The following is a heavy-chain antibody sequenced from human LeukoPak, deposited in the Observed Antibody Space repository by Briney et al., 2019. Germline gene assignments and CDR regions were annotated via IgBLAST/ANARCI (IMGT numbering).Heavy chain of an antibody. V-gene: IGHV4-30-4*08. CDR1: GGSFSDYY. CDR3: ARGGRYYDFWSGYYTGGGFDP. J-gene: IGHJ5*02. CDR2: IYYSGST. D-gene: IGHD3-3*01. Sequence: SETLSLTCAVYGGSFSDYYWSWIRQPPGKGLEWIGYIYYSGSTYYNPSLKSRVTISVDTSKNQFSLKLSSVAAADTAVYYCARGGRYYDFWSGYYTGGGFDPWGQGTLVTVSS.